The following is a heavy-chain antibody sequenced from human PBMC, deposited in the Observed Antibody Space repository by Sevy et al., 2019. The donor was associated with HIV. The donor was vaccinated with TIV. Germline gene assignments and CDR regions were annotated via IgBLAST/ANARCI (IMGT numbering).Heavy chain of an antibody. V-gene: IGHV3-23*01. J-gene: IGHJ4*02. Sequence: GGSLRLSCAASGFTFNNYVMNWVRQAPGKGLEWVSLISHGGGTTYYADSVKGRFTISRDDSKDTVYLEMNSLRAEDTAVYYCARRYLPSAPPTLDYWGQGTLVTVSS. CDR1: GFTFNNYV. CDR3: ARRYLPSAPPTLDY. CDR2: ISHGGGTT. D-gene: IGHD1-1*01.